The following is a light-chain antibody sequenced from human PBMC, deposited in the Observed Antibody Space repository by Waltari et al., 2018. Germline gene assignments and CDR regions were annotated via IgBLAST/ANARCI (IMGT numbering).Light chain of an antibody. CDR1: ENISKY. V-gene: IGKV3-20*01. CDR3: QHYVRLPGT. Sequence: EIVLTPSPGTLSVSPGERATLSCRASENISKYLTWYQQKPGQAPTLLIYAASTRATGIPDRFSGSGFGTDFSLTISSLEPEDFAVYYCQHYVRLPGTFGQGTKVEIK. CDR2: AAS. J-gene: IGKJ1*01.